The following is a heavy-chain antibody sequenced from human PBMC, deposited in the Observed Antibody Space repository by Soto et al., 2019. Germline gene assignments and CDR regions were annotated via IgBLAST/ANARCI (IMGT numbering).Heavy chain of an antibody. D-gene: IGHD6-13*01. CDR2: INPSGGST. CDR1: GYTFTSYY. V-gene: IGHV1-46*01. CDR3: ARDPYSSSFDY. J-gene: IGHJ4*02. Sequence: QVQLVQSGAEVKKPGASVKVSCKASGYTFTSYYMHWVRQAPGQGLEWMGIINPSGGSTSYAQKFPGRVTMTRDTAKSTGYMELSSLRSEDTAVYYCARDPYSSSFDYWGQGTLVTVSS.